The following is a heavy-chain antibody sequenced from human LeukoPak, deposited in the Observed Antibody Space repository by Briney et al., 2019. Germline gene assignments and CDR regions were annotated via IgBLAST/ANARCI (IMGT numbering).Heavy chain of an antibody. D-gene: IGHD1-1*01. CDR2: IKQDGSEK. J-gene: IGHJ3*02. CDR3: ARDTHYNDI. Sequence: GGSLRLSCAASEFTFSSYWMSWVRQAPGKGLEWVANIKQDGSEKYYVDSVKGRFTISRDNAKNSLYLQMNSLRAEDTAVYYCARDTHYNDIWGQGTMVTVSS. CDR1: EFTFSSYW. V-gene: IGHV3-7*01.